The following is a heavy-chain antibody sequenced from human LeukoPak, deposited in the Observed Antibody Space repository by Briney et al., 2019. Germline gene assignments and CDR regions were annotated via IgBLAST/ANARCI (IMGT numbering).Heavy chain of an antibody. CDR2: IIPILGIA. V-gene: IGHV1-69*04. J-gene: IGHJ4*02. D-gene: IGHD6-13*01. Sequence: ASVKVSCKASGGTFSSYAISWVRQAPGQGLEWMGRIIPILGIANYAQKFQGRVTITADKSTSTAYMELSSLRSGDTAVYYCARECYGCIAAAGTPVDYWGQGTLVTVSS. CDR3: ARECYGCIAAAGTPVDY. CDR1: GGTFSSYA.